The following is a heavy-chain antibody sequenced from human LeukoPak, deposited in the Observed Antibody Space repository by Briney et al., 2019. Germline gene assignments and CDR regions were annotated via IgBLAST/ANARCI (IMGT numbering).Heavy chain of an antibody. CDR2: VNPNSGAT. J-gene: IGHJ5*02. CDR1: GYTFTAYY. V-gene: IGHV1-2*06. CDR3: ARDASDYGDYNWFDP. D-gene: IGHD4-17*01. Sequence: ASVKVSCKASGYTFTAYYTHWVRQAPGQGLEWMGRVNPNSGATNYAQKFQGRVTMTRDTSITTAYMELSRLRSDDTAVYYCARDASDYGDYNWFDPWGQGTLVTVSS.